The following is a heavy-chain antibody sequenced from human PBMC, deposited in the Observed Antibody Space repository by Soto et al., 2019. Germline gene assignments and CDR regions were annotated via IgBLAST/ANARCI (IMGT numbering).Heavy chain of an antibody. Sequence: ASVKVSCKESGYTLTSYYMHWVRQAPGQGLEWMGIINPSGGSTSYAQKFQGRVTMTRDTSTSTVYMELSSLRSEDTAVYYCARGPVVVLMVYAIHYYYMDVWGKGTTVTVSS. CDR1: GYTLTSYY. CDR3: ARGPVVVLMVYAIHYYYMDV. V-gene: IGHV1-46*03. CDR2: INPSGGST. D-gene: IGHD2-8*01. J-gene: IGHJ6*03.